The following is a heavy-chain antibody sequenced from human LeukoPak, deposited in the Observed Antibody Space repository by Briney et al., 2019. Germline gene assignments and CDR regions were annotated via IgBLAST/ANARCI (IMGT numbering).Heavy chain of an antibody. Sequence: SETLSLTCAVYGGSFSGYYWSWIRQPPGKGLEWIGEIYHSGSTNYNPSLKSRVTISVDKSKNQFSLKLSSVTAADTAVYYCARRVRGLYDSWSGPPNAFDIWGQGTMVTVSS. D-gene: IGHD3-3*01. CDR3: ARRVRGLYDSWSGPPNAFDI. CDR2: IYHSGST. V-gene: IGHV4-34*01. J-gene: IGHJ3*02. CDR1: GGSFSGYY.